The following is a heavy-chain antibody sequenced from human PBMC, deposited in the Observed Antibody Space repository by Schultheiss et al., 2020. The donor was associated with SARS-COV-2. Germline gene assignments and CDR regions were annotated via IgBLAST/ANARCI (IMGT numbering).Heavy chain of an antibody. J-gene: IGHJ4*02. CDR3: ARDMGMTTVMYFDY. Sequence: GESLKISCAASGFTFSSYSMNWVRQAPGKGLEWVSSISSSSSYIYYADSVKGRFTISRDNAKNSLYLQMNSLRAEDTAVYYCARDMGMTTVMYFDYWGQGTLVTVSS. CDR1: GFTFSSYS. CDR2: ISSSSSYI. D-gene: IGHD4-17*01. V-gene: IGHV3-21*01.